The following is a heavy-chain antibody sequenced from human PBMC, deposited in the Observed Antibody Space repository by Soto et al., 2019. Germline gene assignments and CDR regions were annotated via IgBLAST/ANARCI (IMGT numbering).Heavy chain of an antibody. CDR3: ARVNVLLWFGELPYFDY. Sequence: ASVKVSCKASGYTFTSYAMHWVRQAPGQRLEWMGWINAGNGNTKYSQKFQGRVTITRDTSASTAYMELSSLRSEDTAVYHCARVNVLLWFGELPYFDYWGQGTLVTVSS. D-gene: IGHD3-10*01. V-gene: IGHV1-3*01. CDR2: INAGNGNT. CDR1: GYTFTSYA. J-gene: IGHJ4*02.